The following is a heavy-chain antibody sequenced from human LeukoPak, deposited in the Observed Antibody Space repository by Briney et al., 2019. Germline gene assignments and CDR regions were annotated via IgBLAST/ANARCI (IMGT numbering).Heavy chain of an antibody. J-gene: IGHJ4*02. CDR2: ISGSGGST. CDR3: AKDWYYDSSGYYPYYFDY. CDR1: GFTFSSYA. V-gene: IGHV3-23*01. D-gene: IGHD3-22*01. Sequence: PGGSLRLSCAASGFTFSSYAMSWVRQAPGKGLEWVSAISGSGGSTYYADSVKGRFTISRDNSKNTLYLQMSSLRAEDTAVYYCAKDWYYDSSGYYPYYFDYWGQGTLVTVSS.